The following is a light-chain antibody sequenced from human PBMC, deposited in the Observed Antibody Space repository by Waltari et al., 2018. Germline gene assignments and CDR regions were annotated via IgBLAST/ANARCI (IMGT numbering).Light chain of an antibody. J-gene: IGLJ2*01. CDR3: LLSFGITQI. CDR2: DTT. V-gene: IGLV7-46*01. Sequence: QAVVTQEPSVTVSPGGTLTLTCGSSTGTVTNNHYPYWFQQKPDQAPRTLIYDTTNKYSWTPARFSGSLLGGQAALTLSGVQPEDEAEYYCLLSFGITQIFGGGTKLTVL. CDR1: TGTVTNNHY.